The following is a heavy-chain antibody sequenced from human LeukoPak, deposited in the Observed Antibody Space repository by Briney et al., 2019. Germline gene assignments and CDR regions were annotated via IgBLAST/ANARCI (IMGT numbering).Heavy chain of an antibody. CDR3: ARDSYGTEDFDY. D-gene: IGHD5-18*01. CDR2: ISSSGNTI. J-gene: IGHJ4*02. V-gene: IGHV3-48*03. Sequence: PGGSLRLSCAASGFTFSSYEMNWVRQAPGKGLEWLSYISSSGNTIYYADSVKDRFTISRDNAKNSMYLQMSSLRAEDTAIYYCARDSYGTEDFDYWGQGTLVTVSP. CDR1: GFTFSSYE.